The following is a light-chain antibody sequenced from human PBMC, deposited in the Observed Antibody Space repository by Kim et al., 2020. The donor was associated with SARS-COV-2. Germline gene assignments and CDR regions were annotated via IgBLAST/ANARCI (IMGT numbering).Light chain of an antibody. J-gene: IGLJ3*02. CDR2: GKN. Sequence: AFGRTVGITCQGDSLRRFYVSWYQQKHGQAPVLVMYGKNNRPSGIPDRFSGSSSGTTASLTITGAQAEDEADYYCKSRDSSGNLWVFGGGTKLTVL. CDR1: SLRRFY. CDR3: KSRDSSGNLWV. V-gene: IGLV3-19*01.